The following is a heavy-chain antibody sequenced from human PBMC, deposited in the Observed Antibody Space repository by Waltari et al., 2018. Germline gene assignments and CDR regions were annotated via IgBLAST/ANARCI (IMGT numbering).Heavy chain of an antibody. Sequence: EVQLVESGGGLVQPGGSLRLSCAASGFTFNTYWMSWVRQAPGKGREGGASRKKEETDIRYRDAVRGRFTSSRDNAKNSLYLQRNSLTGEDTAMYYCVRTCSGGGCELGWFDPWGQGTLVTVSS. V-gene: IGHV3-7*01. CDR1: GFTFNTYW. D-gene: IGHD2-15*01. CDR2: RKKEETDI. J-gene: IGHJ5*02. CDR3: VRTCSGGGCELGWFDP.